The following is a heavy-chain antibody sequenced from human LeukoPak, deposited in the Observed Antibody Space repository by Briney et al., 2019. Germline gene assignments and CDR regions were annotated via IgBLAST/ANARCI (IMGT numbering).Heavy chain of an antibody. D-gene: IGHD3-10*01. Sequence: SETLSLTCTVSDGSLSTYYWSWIRQPPGKELEWIGYIYYSGSTNYNPSLKSQVTMSVDTSQNQSSLKLSSVTAAGTAVYYCARQGCGGLADAFAIWGQGTTVTGSS. CDR1: DGSLSTYY. CDR3: ARQGCGGLADAFAI. J-gene: IGHJ3*02. CDR2: IYYSGST. V-gene: IGHV4-59*08.